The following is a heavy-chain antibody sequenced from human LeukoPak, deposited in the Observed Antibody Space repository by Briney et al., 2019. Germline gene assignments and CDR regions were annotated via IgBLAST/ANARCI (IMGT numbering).Heavy chain of an antibody. CDR2: IKSKTGGGTT. CDR3: TTPTGYCSSTSCSYFDY. CDR1: GFTFSNAW. J-gene: IGHJ4*02. D-gene: IGHD2-2*01. Sequence: GGSLRLSCAASGFTFSNAWMSWVRQAPGKGLEWVGRIKSKTGGGTTDYAAPVKGRFTISRDDSKNTLYLQMNSLKTEDTAVYYCTTPTGYCSSTSCSYFDYWGQGTLVTASS. V-gene: IGHV3-15*01.